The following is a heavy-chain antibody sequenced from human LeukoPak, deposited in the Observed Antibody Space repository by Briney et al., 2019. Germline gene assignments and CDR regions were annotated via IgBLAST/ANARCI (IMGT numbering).Heavy chain of an antibody. J-gene: IGHJ4*02. D-gene: IGHD3-22*01. CDR1: GYTFTGYY. Sequence: ASVKVSCKASGYTFTGYYMHWVRQAPGQGLEWMGWINPNSGDTNYAQKVQGRVTMTRGTSISTAYMELSSLTSDDAAVYYCARGRYGLLSGYDYWGQGAMVTVSS. CDR2: INPNSGDT. V-gene: IGHV1-2*02. CDR3: ARGRYGLLSGYDY.